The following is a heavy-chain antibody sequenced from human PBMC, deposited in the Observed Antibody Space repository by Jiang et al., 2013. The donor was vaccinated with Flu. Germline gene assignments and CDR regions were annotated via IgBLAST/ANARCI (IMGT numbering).Heavy chain of an antibody. J-gene: IGHJ4*02. CDR3: ARMVANSSSWSDRLRNFDY. D-gene: IGHD6-13*01. CDR2: IFSKDEK. Sequence: KPTQTLTLTCTVSGFSLSDTRMGVSWIRQPPGKALEWLANIFSKDEKTYSTSLKTRLTISKDTSRSQVVLTMTNMDPVDTATYYCARMVANSSSWSDRLRNFDYWGQGTPVTVSS. CDR1: GFSLSDTRMG. V-gene: IGHV2-26*01.